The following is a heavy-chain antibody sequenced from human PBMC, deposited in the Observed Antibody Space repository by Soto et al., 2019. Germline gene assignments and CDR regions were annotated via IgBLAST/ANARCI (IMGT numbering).Heavy chain of an antibody. D-gene: IGHD3-9*01. V-gene: IGHV4-39*01. CDR3: ARVYGVPFDPFTPSWFDP. J-gene: IGHJ5*02. CDR1: GGSISSSSYY. Sequence: SETLSLTCTVSGGSISSSSYYWGWIRQPPGKGLEWIGSIYYSGSTYYNPSLKSRVTISVDTSKNQFSLKLSSVTAADTAVYYCARVYGVPFDPFTPSWFDPWGQGTLVTVSS. CDR2: IYYSGST.